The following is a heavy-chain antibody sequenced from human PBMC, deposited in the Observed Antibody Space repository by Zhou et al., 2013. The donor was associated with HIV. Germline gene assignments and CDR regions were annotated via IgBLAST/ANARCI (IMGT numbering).Heavy chain of an antibody. J-gene: IGHJ5*02. Sequence: QVQLVQSGAEVKKPGAPVKVSCKASGYSFSSYGISWVRQAPGQGLEWMGWISGYNGNTNYAQKFQGRVIMTTDTSTSTAYMELRSLRSDDTAVYYCARGKDIVVVPSFDWFDPWGQGTLVTVSS. D-gene: IGHD2-2*01. CDR2: ISGYNGNT. CDR1: GYSFSSYG. V-gene: IGHV1-18*01. CDR3: ARGKDIVVVPSFDWFDP.